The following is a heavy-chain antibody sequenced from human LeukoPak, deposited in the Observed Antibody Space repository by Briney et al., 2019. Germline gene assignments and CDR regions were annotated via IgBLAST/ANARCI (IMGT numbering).Heavy chain of an antibody. CDR1: GGSFSGYY. CDR3: ARGHRGRFRVPFDY. CDR2: INHSGST. J-gene: IGHJ4*02. Sequence: SETLSLTCAIYGGSFSGYYWSWIRQPPGKGLEWIGEINHSGSTNYNPSLKSRVTISVDTSKNQFSLKLSSVTAADTAVYYCARGHRGRFRVPFDYWGQGTLVTVSS. D-gene: IGHD3-10*01. V-gene: IGHV4-34*01.